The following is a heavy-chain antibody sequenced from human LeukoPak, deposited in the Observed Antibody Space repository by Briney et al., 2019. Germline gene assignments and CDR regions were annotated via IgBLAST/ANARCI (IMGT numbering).Heavy chain of an antibody. J-gene: IGHJ2*01. CDR3: AREGKESRWYFDL. CDR2: INHSGST. Sequence: PSETLSLTCVVYGESLSGDYWNWIRQPPGKGLEWIGEINHSGSTNYNPSLKSRVTISVDTSKNQFSLKLSSVTAADTAVYYCAREGKESRWYFDLWGRGTLVTVSS. CDR1: GESLSGDY. V-gene: IGHV4-34*01.